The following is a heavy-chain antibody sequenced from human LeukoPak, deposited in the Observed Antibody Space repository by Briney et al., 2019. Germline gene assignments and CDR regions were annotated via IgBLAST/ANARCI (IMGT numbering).Heavy chain of an antibody. CDR2: ISGGGEKT. J-gene: IGHJ1*01. CDR1: GFTFDTYA. V-gene: IGHV3-23*01. CDR3: AKGSFALVRGVPSEYSQH. D-gene: IGHD3-10*01. Sequence: PGGSLRLSCSASGFTFDTYAMSWVRQAPGKGLEWVSAISGGGEKTYHADSVQGRFTISRDNSKGTLSLQMNSLRVEDTAIYYCAKGSFALVRGVPSEYSQHWGQSSLVTVSS.